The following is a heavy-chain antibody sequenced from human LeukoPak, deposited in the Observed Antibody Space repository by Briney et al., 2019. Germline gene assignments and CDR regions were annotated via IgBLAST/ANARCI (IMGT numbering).Heavy chain of an antibody. CDR2: ISSSSSYI. V-gene: IGHV3-21*04. J-gene: IGHJ6*03. CDR1: GFTFSSYS. D-gene: IGHD6-13*01. CDR3: ARGWEYSSSWYYYYYYYMDV. Sequence: GGSLRLSCAASGFTFSSYSMNWVRQAPGKGLEWVSSISSSSSYIYYADSVKGRFTISRDNAKNSLYLQMNSLRAEDTAVYYCARGWEYSSSWYYYYYYYMDVWGKGTTVTISS.